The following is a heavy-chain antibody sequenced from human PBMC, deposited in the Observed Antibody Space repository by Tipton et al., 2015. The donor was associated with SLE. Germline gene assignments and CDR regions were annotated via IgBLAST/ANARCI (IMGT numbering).Heavy chain of an antibody. J-gene: IGHJ4*02. V-gene: IGHV4-34*01. CDR3: ARDGKALMEAGSG. Sequence: LRFSCAVYGGSFSGDYWSRIRQPPGKGLEWIGEINHSGGTNYNPSLKSRVTISVDTSKNQFSLKLSSVTAADTAVYYCARDGKALMEAGSGWGQGSQFTVSS. CDR2: INHSGGT. D-gene: IGHD3-10*01. CDR1: GGSFSGDY.